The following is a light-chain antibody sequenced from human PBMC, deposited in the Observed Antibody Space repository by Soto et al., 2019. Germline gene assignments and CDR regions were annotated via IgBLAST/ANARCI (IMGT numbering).Light chain of an antibody. Sequence: QPVLTQSSSASASLGSSVKLTCTLSSGHSSYIIAWHQQQPGKAPRYLMKLEGSGSYNKGSGVPDRFSGSSSGADRYLTISILQFEDEADSYCETWDSDTQTVFGGGTKLTVL. V-gene: IGLV4-60*02. CDR3: ETWDSDTQTV. CDR2: LEGSGSY. CDR1: SGHSSYI. J-gene: IGLJ3*02.